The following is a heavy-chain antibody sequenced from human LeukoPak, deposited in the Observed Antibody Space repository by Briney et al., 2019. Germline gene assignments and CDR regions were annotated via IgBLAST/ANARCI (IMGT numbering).Heavy chain of an antibody. Sequence: GASVKVSCKASGYTFTSYYMHWVRQAPGQGLEWMGIINPSGGSTSYAQKFQGRVTMTRDTSTSTVYMELSSLRSEDTAVYYCARDLLPAPIMDGVSGAFDYWGQGTLVTVSS. CDR2: INPSGGST. D-gene: IGHD3-16*01. V-gene: IGHV1-46*01. CDR3: ARDLLPAPIMDGVSGAFDY. J-gene: IGHJ4*02. CDR1: GYTFTSYY.